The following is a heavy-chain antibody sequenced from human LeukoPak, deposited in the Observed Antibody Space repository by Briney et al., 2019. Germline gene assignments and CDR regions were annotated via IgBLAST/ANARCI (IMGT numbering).Heavy chain of an antibody. Sequence: SETLSLTCTVSGVSISTHFYYWGWIRQPPGKGLEWIGSIYYSGSTYYNPSLKSRVTISVDTSKNQFSLKLSSVTAADTAVYYCARADAAISWFDPWGQGTLVTVSS. D-gene: IGHD5-18*01. V-gene: IGHV4-39*07. J-gene: IGHJ5*02. CDR1: GVSISTHFYY. CDR2: IYYSGST. CDR3: ARADAAISWFDP.